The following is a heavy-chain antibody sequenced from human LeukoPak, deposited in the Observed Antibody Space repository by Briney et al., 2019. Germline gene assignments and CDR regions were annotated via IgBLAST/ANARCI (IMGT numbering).Heavy chain of an antibody. V-gene: IGHV4-59*01. D-gene: IGHD3-10*01. CDR1: GGSISRYY. Sequence: SETLSLTCTVSGGSISRYYWSWVRQPPGKGLEWIGYIYYTGTTNYNPSLKSRVTISVDTSKNQFSLKVRSVTAADTAVYYCAALWFGDPETPHDYWGQGTLVTVSS. J-gene: IGHJ4*02. CDR3: AALWFGDPETPHDY. CDR2: IYYTGTT.